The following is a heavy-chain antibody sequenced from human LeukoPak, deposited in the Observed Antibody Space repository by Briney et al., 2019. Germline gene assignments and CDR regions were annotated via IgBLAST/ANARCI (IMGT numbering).Heavy chain of an antibody. CDR2: ISGYNGNT. CDR3: ARSYARGYSYHDY. V-gene: IGHV1-18*01. CDR1: GYTFTTYN. Sequence: GASVKVSCKASGYTFTTYNINWVRQAPGQGLEWMGWISGYNGNTNYAQKLQGRVTMTTDTSTSTAYMELRSLKSDDTAVYYCARSYARGYSYHDYWGQGTLVTVSS. J-gene: IGHJ4*02. D-gene: IGHD5-18*01.